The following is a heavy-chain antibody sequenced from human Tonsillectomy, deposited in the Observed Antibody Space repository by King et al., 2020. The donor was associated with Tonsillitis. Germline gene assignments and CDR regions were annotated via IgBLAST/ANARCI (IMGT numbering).Heavy chain of an antibody. D-gene: IGHD2-15*01. CDR2: IIPIFGTP. V-gene: IGHV1-69*01. J-gene: IGHJ4*02. CDR1: GGIFRNYG. CDR3: ARDLLGAEGYCSGGSCSPFDS. Sequence: QLVQSGAEVKKPGSSVKVSCKASGGIFRNYGITWVRQAPGQGLEWSGGIIPIFGTPHYAQKFKGGVTISADEFTSTAYMELSSLRSEDTAVYYCARDLLGAEGYCSGGSCSPFDSWGQGTLVTVSS.